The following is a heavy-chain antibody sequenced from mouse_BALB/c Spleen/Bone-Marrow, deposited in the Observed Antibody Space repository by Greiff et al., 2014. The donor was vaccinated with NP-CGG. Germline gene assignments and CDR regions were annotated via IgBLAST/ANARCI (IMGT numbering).Heavy chain of an antibody. D-gene: IGHD2-1*01. Sequence: VQLKESGAELVEPGASVKLSCTASGFDIKDTFMHWMKQRPEQGLEWNGRIDPANGITKYDPKFQGKATITTDTSSNTAYLQLSSLTSEDTAVYYCASSGNYEGGAMDYWGQGTSVTVSS. CDR1: GFDIKDTF. J-gene: IGHJ4*01. CDR3: ASSGNYEGGAMDY. CDR2: IDPANGIT. V-gene: IGHV14-3*02.